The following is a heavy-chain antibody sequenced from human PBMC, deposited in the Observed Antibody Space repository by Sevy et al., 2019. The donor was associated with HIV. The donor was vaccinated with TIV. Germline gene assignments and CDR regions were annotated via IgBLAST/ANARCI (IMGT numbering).Heavy chain of an antibody. Sequence: GGALRLSRAASGFTFSSYWMSWVRQAPGKGLEWVANIKQDGSEKYYVDSVKGRFTISRGKARNSLYLQMNSLRAGETAVYYCARDIGAGIAAAGVTFDIWGQGTMVTVSS. CDR1: GFTFSSYW. CDR3: ARDIGAGIAAAGVTFDI. D-gene: IGHD6-13*01. J-gene: IGHJ3*02. CDR2: IKQDGSEK. V-gene: IGHV3-7*03.